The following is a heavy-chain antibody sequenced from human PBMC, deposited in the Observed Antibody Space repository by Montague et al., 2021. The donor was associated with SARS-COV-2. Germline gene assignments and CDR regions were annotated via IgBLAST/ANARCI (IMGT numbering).Heavy chain of an antibody. V-gene: IGHV4-59*08. CDR1: GGSISNYY. D-gene: IGHD1-26*01. Sequence: SETLSLTCAVSGGSISNYYWSWIRQPPGKGLEWIGYIHYSGSTSSHPSLKGRVTISIDTSKDQFSPNLSSVTAADTAIYYCARHGRVGANTYYFGLDVWGQGTTVTVSS. J-gene: IGHJ6*02. CDR3: ARHGRVGANTYYFGLDV. CDR2: IHYSGST.